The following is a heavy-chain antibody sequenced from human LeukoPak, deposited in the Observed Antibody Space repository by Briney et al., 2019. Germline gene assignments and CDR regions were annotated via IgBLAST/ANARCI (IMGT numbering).Heavy chain of an antibody. D-gene: IGHD4-23*01. V-gene: IGHV4-30-2*01. J-gene: IGHJ2*01. CDR3: ASRTTVVTPSDYWYFDL. CDR2: IYHSGST. Sequence: SETLSLTCTVSGGSISSGGYYWSWIRQPPGKGLEWIGYIYHSGSTYYNPSLKSRVTISVDRSKNQFSLKLSSVTAADTAVYYCASRTTVVTPSDYWYFDLWGRGTLVTVSS. CDR1: GGSISSGGYY.